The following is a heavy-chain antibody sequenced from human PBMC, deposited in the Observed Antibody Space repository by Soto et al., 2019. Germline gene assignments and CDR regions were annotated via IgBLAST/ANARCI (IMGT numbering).Heavy chain of an antibody. V-gene: IGHV1-8*01. D-gene: IGHD7-27*01. Sequence: QVQLVQSGAEVKKPGASVKVSCKASEYTFINYDINWVRQTSGQGLEWMGWTNPNNGNTGYAQKFQGRVTMTRSTSVSTAYMELSSLTSEDTAVDYCVKGPRNWGFDYWGQGTLVTVSS. CDR3: VKGPRNWGFDY. CDR2: TNPNNGNT. J-gene: IGHJ4*02. CDR1: EYTFINYD.